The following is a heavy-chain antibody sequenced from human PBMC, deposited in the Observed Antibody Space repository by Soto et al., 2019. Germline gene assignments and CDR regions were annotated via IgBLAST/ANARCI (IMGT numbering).Heavy chain of an antibody. CDR3: GRVGSGEYQFDS. D-gene: IGHD2-2*01. J-gene: IGHJ4*02. CDR1: GLTFSSYR. V-gene: IGHV3-74*01. Sequence: EVQLVESGGGLVQPGWSLRLSCAASGLTFSSYRMHWVRQAPGKGLVWVSRIKNDGSTTSHADSVEGRFTISRDNAKNTLYLQMNCLRTGDSAVYYCGRVGSGEYQFDSWGQGALFTVSS. CDR2: IKNDGSTT.